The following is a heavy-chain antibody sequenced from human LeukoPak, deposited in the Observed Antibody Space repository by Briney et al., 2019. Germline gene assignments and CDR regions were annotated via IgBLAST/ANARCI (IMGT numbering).Heavy chain of an antibody. V-gene: IGHV3-23*01. D-gene: IGHD5-18*01. CDR2: ISGSGGST. J-gene: IGHJ5*02. CDR3: AKVDQWWIRLWLEVGKGANWFDP. Sequence: GGSLRLSCAASGFTFSSYAMSWVRQAPGKGLEWVSAISGSGGSTYYADSVKGRFTISRDNSKNTLYLQMNSLRAEDTAVYYCAKVDQWWIRLWLEVGKGANWFDPWGQGTLVTVSS. CDR1: GFTFSSYA.